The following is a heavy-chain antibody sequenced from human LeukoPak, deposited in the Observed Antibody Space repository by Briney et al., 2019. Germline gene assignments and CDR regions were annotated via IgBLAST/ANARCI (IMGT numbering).Heavy chain of an antibody. CDR3: AKSEVIAVAGPAGGVIGY. V-gene: IGHV3-30*02. D-gene: IGHD6-19*01. J-gene: IGHJ4*02. Sequence: QAGGSLRLSCAASGFTFSSYGMHWVRQAPGKGLEWVAFIRYDGSNKYYADSVKGRFTISRDNSKNTLYLQMNSLRAEDTAVYYCAKSEVIAVAGPAGGVIGYWGQGTLVTVSS. CDR1: GFTFSSYG. CDR2: IRYDGSNK.